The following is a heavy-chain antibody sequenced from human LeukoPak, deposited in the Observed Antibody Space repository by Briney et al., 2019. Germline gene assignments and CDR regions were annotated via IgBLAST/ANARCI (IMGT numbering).Heavy chain of an antibody. Sequence: ASVKVSCKASGYTFTSYYMHWVRQAPGQGLEWMGIINPSGGSTSYAQKFQGRVTMTRDTSTSTVYMELSSLRSEDTAVYYCARGVTKDYDSSGYFDYWGQGTLVTVSS. CDR1: GYTFTSYY. V-gene: IGHV1-46*01. D-gene: IGHD3-22*01. CDR3: ARGVTKDYDSSGYFDY. CDR2: INPSGGST. J-gene: IGHJ4*02.